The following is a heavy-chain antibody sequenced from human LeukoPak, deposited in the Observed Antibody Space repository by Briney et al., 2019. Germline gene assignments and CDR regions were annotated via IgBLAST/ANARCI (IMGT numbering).Heavy chain of an antibody. CDR2: MNPNSGNT. Sequence: ASVKVSCKASGYTFTSYDINWVRQATGQGLEWMGWMNPNSGNTGYAQKFQGRVTMTEDTSTDTAYMELSSLRSEDTAVYYCATETQMTTNYWGQGTLVTVSS. V-gene: IGHV1-8*01. CDR1: GYTFTSYD. CDR3: ATETQMTTNY. D-gene: IGHD4-11*01. J-gene: IGHJ4*02.